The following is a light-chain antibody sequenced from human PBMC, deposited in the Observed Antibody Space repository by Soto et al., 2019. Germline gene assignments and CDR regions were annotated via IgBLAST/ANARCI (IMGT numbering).Light chain of an antibody. CDR2: GAS. J-gene: IGKJ2*01. Sequence: EVVLTQSPATLSVSPGERATLSCRASQTVGSNLAWYQHKPGQAPRLLISGASTRATGVPARFSGSGSGTEFALTISSLQSEDFGTYFCQQSYSNSYTFGQGTTLEIK. V-gene: IGKV3-15*01. CDR1: QTVGSN. CDR3: QQSYSNSYT.